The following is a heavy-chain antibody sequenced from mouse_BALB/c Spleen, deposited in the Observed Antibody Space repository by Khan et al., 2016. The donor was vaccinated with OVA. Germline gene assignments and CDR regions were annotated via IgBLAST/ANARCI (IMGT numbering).Heavy chain of an antibody. CDR2: IWSDGST. CDR1: GFSITNYG. CDR3: ARQPYYHYYIMDY. Sequence: QVQLKESGPGLVAPSQSLSITCTISGFSITNYGVHWVRQPPGKGLEWLVVIWSDGSTAYNSALNSRLSISKDNSKSQVFLKMNSLQTDDTAMYYCARQPYYHYYIMDYWGQGTSVTVSS. V-gene: IGHV2-6-1*01. D-gene: IGHD2-10*01. J-gene: IGHJ4*01.